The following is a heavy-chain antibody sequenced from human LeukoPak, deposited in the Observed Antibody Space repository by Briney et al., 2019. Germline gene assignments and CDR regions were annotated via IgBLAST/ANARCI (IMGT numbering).Heavy chain of an antibody. J-gene: IGHJ6*02. D-gene: IGHD1-1*01. CDR3: ARVGGTNYYYHGMDV. V-gene: IGHV4-59*01. Sequence: SETLSLTCTVSGGSISSYYWSWIRQPPGKGLEWIGYIYDSGSTNYNPSLKSRVTISVDTSKNQFSLKLSSVTAADTAVYYCARVGGTNYYYHGMDVWGQGTTVTVSS. CDR1: GGSISSYY. CDR2: IYDSGST.